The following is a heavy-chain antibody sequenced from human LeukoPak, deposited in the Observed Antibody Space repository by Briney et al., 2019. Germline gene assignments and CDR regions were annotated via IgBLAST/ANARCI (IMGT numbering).Heavy chain of an antibody. CDR3: AREADRRGYYYDSSGYYLDY. CDR1: GGTFSSYA. CDR2: IIPILGIA. Sequence: SVKVSCKASGGTFSSYAISWVRQAPGQGLEWMGRIIPILGIANYAQKFQGRVTITADKSTSTAYMELSSLRSEDTAVYYCAREADRRGYYYDSSGYYLDYWGQGTLVTVSS. V-gene: IGHV1-69*04. J-gene: IGHJ4*02. D-gene: IGHD3-22*01.